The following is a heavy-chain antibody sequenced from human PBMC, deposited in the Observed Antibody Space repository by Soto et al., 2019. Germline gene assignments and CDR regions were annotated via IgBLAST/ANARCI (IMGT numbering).Heavy chain of an antibody. Sequence: EDQLVESGGGLVQPGGSLRLTCAVSGFSFRSDWMNWVRQAPGKGLEWVAHTNQDGSEKYYLDSVKGRFTIFRDNAKNSLYLQMNSLRAEDTAVYYCSGGVGDAIGGQGTLVTVSS. CDR2: TNQDGSEK. J-gene: IGHJ4*02. CDR3: SGGVGDAI. D-gene: IGHD1-26*01. V-gene: IGHV3-7*04. CDR1: GFSFRSDW.